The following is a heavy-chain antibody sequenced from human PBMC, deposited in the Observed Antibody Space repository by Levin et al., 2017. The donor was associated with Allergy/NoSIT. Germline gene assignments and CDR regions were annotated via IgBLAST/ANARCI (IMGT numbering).Heavy chain of an antibody. D-gene: IGHD3-22*01. CDR2: IYHSGST. CDR1: GYSISSGYY. CDR3: AGTLTVGYYDSSGYLGY. Sequence: SQTLSLTCAVSGYSISSGYYWGWIRQPPGKGLEWIGSIYHSGSTYYNPSLKSRVTISVDTSKNQFSLKLSSVTAADTAVYYCAGTLTVGYYDSSGYLGYWGQGTLVTVSS. J-gene: IGHJ4*02. V-gene: IGHV4-38-2*01.